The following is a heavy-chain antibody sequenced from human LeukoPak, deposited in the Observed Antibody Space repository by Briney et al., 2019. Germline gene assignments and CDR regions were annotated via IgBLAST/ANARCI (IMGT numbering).Heavy chain of an antibody. CDR3: ARDLLPSFDY. CDR2: ISNTAGDI. D-gene: IGHD2/OR15-2a*01. Sequence: GGSLRLSCAASGFTFSDYYMSWVRQAPGQGLEWVSHISNTAGDIYYADSVKGRFTISRDNAKNSLFLQMHSLRAEDTAVYYCARDLLPSFDYWGQGTLVTVSS. J-gene: IGHJ4*02. V-gene: IGHV3-11*04. CDR1: GFTFSDYY.